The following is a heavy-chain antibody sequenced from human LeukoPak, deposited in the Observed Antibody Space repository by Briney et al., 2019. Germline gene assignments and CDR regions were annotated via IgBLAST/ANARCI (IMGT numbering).Heavy chain of an antibody. CDR3: ARDRQWELLPFDY. Sequence: SETLSLTCTVSGDSISSYYWSWIRQPPGMGLEWIGYIYYSGSTNYNPSLKSRVTISVDTSKNQFSLKLSSVTAADTAVYYCARDRQWELLPFDYWGQGTLVTVSS. CDR2: IYYSGST. V-gene: IGHV4-59*01. J-gene: IGHJ4*02. CDR1: GDSISSYY. D-gene: IGHD1-26*01.